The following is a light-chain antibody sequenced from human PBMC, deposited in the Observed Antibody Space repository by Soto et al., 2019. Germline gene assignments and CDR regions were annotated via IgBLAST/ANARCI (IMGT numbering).Light chain of an antibody. V-gene: IGKV3-20*01. CDR1: QSINNNY. CDR2: GAS. Sequence: ETVLTQSPGTLSLSPGDRVTLSCRASQSINNNYLAWYQQIPCQAPRLLIYGASNKANGIPDRFSGSGSGTAFTLTISRLETEDVAVYYCQQYGDSRYTFGQGTKLEIK. J-gene: IGKJ2*01. CDR3: QQYGDSRYT.